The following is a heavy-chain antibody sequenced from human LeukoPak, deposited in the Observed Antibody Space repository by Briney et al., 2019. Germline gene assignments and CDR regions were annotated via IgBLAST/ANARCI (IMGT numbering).Heavy chain of an antibody. V-gene: IGHV3-23*01. Sequence: GGSLRLSCAASGLSFSSFAMSWVRQGPARGLEWVSSIRDNGETFYADSVKGRFILSSDSSRNTVYFQLNNLRVEDTAIYYCAKASWVSSTDAVRWGQGTLVTVSS. D-gene: IGHD3-16*01. J-gene: IGHJ4*02. CDR1: GLSFSSFA. CDR2: IRDNGET. CDR3: AKASWVSSTDAVR.